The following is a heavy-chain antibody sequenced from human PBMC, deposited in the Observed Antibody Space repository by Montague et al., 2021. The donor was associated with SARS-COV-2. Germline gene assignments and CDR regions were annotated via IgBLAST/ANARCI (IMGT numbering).Heavy chain of an antibody. V-gene: IGHV4-59*08. CDR3: ARHFPETIFGVVIYPGGMDF. CDR2: IYYSGST. CDR1: GGSISSYY. J-gene: IGHJ6*02. D-gene: IGHD3-3*01. Sequence: SETLSLTCTVSGGSISSYYWSWIRQPPGKGLEWIGYIYYSGSTNYNPSLKSRVTISGDTPKNQFSLKLSSVTAADTAVYYCARHFPETIFGVVIYPGGMDFWGQGTTVTVSS.